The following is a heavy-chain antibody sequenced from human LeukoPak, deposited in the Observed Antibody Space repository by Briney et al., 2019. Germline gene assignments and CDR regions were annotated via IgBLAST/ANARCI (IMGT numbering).Heavy chain of an antibody. CDR3: ARGGGYDKFDY. CDR1: GVSFSGYY. D-gene: IGHD3-9*01. CDR2: LYHSGNT. Sequence: SETLSLTCAVYGVSFSGYYWSWIRQPPGKGLEWIGSLYHSGNTYYNPSLKSRVTISVDTSKNQFSLRLNSVTAADTAIYYCARGGGYDKFDYWGQGTLVTVSS. V-gene: IGHV4-34*01. J-gene: IGHJ4*02.